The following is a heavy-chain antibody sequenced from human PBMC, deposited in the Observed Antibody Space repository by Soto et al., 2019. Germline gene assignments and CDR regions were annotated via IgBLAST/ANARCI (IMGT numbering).Heavy chain of an antibody. CDR3: ASDYVSEGASDY. Sequence: SVKVSCKASGGTFSSYTISWVRQVPGQGLEWMGRIIPILGIANYAQKFQGRVTITADKSTSTAYMELSSLRSEDTAVYYCASDYVSEGASDYWGQGTLVTVSS. CDR1: GGTFSSYT. J-gene: IGHJ4*02. V-gene: IGHV1-69*02. CDR2: IIPILGIA. D-gene: IGHD3-16*01.